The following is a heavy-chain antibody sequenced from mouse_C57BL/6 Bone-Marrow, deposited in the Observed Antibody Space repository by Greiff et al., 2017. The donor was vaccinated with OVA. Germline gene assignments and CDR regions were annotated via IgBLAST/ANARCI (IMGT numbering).Heavy chain of an antibody. V-gene: IGHV2-5*01. CDR1: GFSFTSYG. CDR2: IWRGGST. CDR3: AKRGRYWYFDV. Sequence: VKLVESGPGLVQPSQSLSITCTVSGFSFTSYGVHWVRQSPGKGLEWLGVIWRGGSTDYNAAFMSRLSITKDNSKSQVFFKMNSLQADDTAIYYCAKRGRYWYFDVWGTGTTVTVSS. J-gene: IGHJ1*03.